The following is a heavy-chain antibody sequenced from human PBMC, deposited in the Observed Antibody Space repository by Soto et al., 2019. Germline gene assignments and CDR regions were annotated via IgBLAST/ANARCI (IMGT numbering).Heavy chain of an antibody. CDR2: IIPILGIA. J-gene: IGHJ6*02. CDR1: GGTFSSYT. D-gene: IGHD3-16*01. Sequence: SVKVSCKASGGTFSSYTISWVRQAPGQGLEWMGRIIPILGIANYAQKFQGRVTITADKSTSTAYMELSSLRPEDTAVYYCVTWGNLGASDTDYDTDVWGQGTTVTVSS. V-gene: IGHV1-69*02. CDR3: VTWGNLGASDTDYDTDV.